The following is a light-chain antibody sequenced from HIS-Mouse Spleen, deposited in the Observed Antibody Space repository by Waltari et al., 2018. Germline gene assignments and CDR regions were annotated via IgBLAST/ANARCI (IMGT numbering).Light chain of an antibody. CDR3: YSTDSSGNHRV. CDR2: EDS. V-gene: IGLV3-10*01. CDR1: ALPKKS. Sequence: SYELTQPPSVSVSPGQTARITCPGDALPKKSAYWYQQKSGQPPVLVIYEDSKRPSGIPERFSGSSSGTMATLTISGAQVEDEADYYCYSTDSSGNHRVFGGGTKLTVL. J-gene: IGLJ2*01.